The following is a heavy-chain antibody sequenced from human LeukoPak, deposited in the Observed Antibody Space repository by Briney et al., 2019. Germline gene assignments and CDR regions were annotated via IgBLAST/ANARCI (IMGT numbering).Heavy chain of an antibody. CDR1: GFTFSSYE. J-gene: IGHJ6*03. V-gene: IGHV3-48*03. CDR3: ARDGTTSDYVWGSYDYYYMDV. D-gene: IGHD3-16*01. CDR2: ISSSGSTI. Sequence: GGSLRLSCAASGFTFSSYEMNWVRQAPGKGLEWVSYISSSGSTIYDADSVKGRFTISRDNAKNSLYLQMNSLRAEDTAVYYCARDGTTSDYVWGSYDYYYMDVWGKGTTVTVSS.